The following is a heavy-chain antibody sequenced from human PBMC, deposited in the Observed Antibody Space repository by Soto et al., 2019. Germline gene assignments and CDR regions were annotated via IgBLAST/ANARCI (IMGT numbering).Heavy chain of an antibody. J-gene: IGHJ4*02. CDR3: AKVVSPFPYYDFWSGSAPFDF. CDR1: GFTFSSYA. V-gene: IGHV3-23*01. CDR2: ISGSGGST. Sequence: PGGSLRLSCAASGFTFSSYAMSWVRQAPGKGLEWVSAISGSGGSTYYADSVKGRFTISRDNSKNTLYLQMNSLRAEDTAVYYCAKVVSPFPYYDFWSGSAPFDFWGQGTLDTVSS. D-gene: IGHD3-3*01.